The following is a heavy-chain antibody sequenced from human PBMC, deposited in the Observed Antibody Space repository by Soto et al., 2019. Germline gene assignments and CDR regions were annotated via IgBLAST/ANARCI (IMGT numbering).Heavy chain of an antibody. Sequence: ASAKVSWKASGYTFTSYYMHWVRQAPGQGLEWMGIINPSGGSTSYAQKFQGRVTMTRDTSTSTVYMELSSLRSEDTAVYYCARGESTTVTTSAFDIWGQGTMVTVSS. D-gene: IGHD4-4*01. V-gene: IGHV1-46*01. CDR2: INPSGGST. J-gene: IGHJ3*02. CDR3: ARGESTTVTTSAFDI. CDR1: GYTFTSYY.